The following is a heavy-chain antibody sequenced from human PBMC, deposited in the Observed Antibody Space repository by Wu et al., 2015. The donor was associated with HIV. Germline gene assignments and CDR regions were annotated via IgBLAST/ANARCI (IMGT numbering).Heavy chain of an antibody. CDR2: IIPIFGTA. V-gene: IGHV1-69*13. Sequence: QVQLVQSGAEVKKPGSSVKVSCKASGGTFSSYAISWVRQAPGQGLEWMGRIIPIFGTANYAQKFQGRVTITADESTSTAYMELSSLRSEDTAVYYCARQPKGTITMIVLGGMDVVGPRGPRVTGLL. J-gene: IGHJ6*02. D-gene: IGHD3-22*01. CDR3: ARQPKGTITMIVLGGMDV. CDR1: GGTFSSYA.